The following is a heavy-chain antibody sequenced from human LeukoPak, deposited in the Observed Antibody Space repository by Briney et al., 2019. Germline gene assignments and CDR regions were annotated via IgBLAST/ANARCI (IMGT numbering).Heavy chain of an antibody. CDR3: ARVDTALADEYFQH. V-gene: IGHV4-34*01. D-gene: IGHD5-18*01. CDR2: INHSGST. Sequence: SETLSLTCAVYGGSFSGYYWSWIRQPPGKGLEWIGEINHSGSTNYNPPLKSRVTISVDTSKNQFSLKLSSVTAADTAVYYCARVDTALADEYFQHWGQGTLVTVSS. CDR1: GGSFSGYY. J-gene: IGHJ1*01.